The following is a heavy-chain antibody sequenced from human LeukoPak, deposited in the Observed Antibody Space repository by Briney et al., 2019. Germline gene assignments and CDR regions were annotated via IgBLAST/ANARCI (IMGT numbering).Heavy chain of an antibody. CDR2: IKQDGSEK. CDR3: ARDRYGGSSVFDF. V-gene: IGHV3-7*01. Sequence: GGSLRLSCEASGFTFSSYWMSWVRQAPGKGLEWVANIKQDGSEKYYVDSVKGRFTISRDNAKNSLYLQMNSLRAEDTAVYYCARDRYGGSSVFDFWGQGTLVTVSS. J-gene: IGHJ4*02. D-gene: IGHD4-17*01. CDR1: GFTFSSYW.